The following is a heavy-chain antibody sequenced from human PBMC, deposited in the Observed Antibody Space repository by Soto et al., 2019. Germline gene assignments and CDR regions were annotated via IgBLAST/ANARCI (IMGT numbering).Heavy chain of an antibody. J-gene: IGHJ6*02. CDR2: ISYDGSNK. V-gene: IGHV3-30-3*01. Sequence: QVQLVESGGGVVQPGRSLRLSCAASGFTFSSYAMHWVRQAPGKGLEWVAVISYDGSNKYYADSVKGRFTISGDNSKNTLYLQMNSLRAEDTAVYYCARDRLRYNWNDFPYYSYGMDVWGQGTTVTVSS. CDR1: GFTFSSYA. CDR3: ARDRLRYNWNDFPYYSYGMDV. D-gene: IGHD1-1*01.